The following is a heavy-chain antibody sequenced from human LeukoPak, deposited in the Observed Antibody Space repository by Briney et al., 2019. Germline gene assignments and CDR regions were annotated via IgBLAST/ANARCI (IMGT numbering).Heavy chain of an antibody. CDR1: GFTFSSYA. CDR3: ARGQYSGFDY. Sequence: PGRSLRLSCAASGFTFSSYAMHWVRQAPGKGLEWVAVISYDGSNKYYADSAKGRFTISRDNSKNTLYLQMNSLRAEDTAVYYCARGQYSGFDYWGQGTLVTVSS. D-gene: IGHD5-12*01. J-gene: IGHJ4*02. V-gene: IGHV3-30-3*01. CDR2: ISYDGSNK.